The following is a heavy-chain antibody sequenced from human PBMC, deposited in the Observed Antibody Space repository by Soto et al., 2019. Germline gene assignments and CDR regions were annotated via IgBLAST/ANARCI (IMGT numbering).Heavy chain of an antibody. CDR1: GFTVSSNY. V-gene: IGHV3-53*01. D-gene: IGHD3-22*01. CDR2: IYSGGST. J-gene: IGHJ4*02. CDR3: ARNYYDSGGGFDY. Sequence: EVQLVESGGALIQPGGSLRLSCAASGFTVSSNYMSWVRQAPGKGLEWVSVIYSGGSTYYADSVKGRFTISRDNSKNTLYLQMNSLRAEDTAVYYCARNYYDSGGGFDYWGQGTLVTVSS.